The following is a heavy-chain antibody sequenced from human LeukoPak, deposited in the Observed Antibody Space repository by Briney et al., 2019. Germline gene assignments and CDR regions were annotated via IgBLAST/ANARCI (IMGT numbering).Heavy chain of an antibody. Sequence: PGGSLRLSCGASGFTFTTYWMSWVRQAPGKGLEWVANIKQDGTEKYYVDSVKGRFTISRDYARNSLYLQLNSLRAEDTAVYYCARDPYSGTYGDTYYYYMDVWGKGTTVTISS. CDR3: ARDPYSGTYGDTYYYYMDV. V-gene: IGHV3-7*01. J-gene: IGHJ6*03. CDR1: GFTFTTYW. CDR2: IKQDGTEK. D-gene: IGHD1-26*01.